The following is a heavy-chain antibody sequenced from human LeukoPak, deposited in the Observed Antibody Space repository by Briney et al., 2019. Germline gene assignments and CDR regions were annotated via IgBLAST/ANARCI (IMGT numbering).Heavy chain of an antibody. V-gene: IGHV4-39*07. D-gene: IGHD6-13*01. J-gene: IGHJ6*03. CDR1: GGSISSSSYY. Sequence: SETLSLTCTVSGGSISSSSYYWGWIRQPPGKGLEWIGSIYYTGSTYYNPSLKSRVTISVDTSKNQFSLKFSSVTAADTAVYYCARDTVAAAPEGDYYYYYMDVWGKGTTVTVSS. CDR2: IYYTGST. CDR3: ARDTVAAAPEGDYYYYYMDV.